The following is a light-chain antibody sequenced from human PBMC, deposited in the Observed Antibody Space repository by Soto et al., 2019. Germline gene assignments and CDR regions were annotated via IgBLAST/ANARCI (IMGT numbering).Light chain of an antibody. V-gene: IGKV1-33*01. Sequence: DSQMAQSTSSLSASVGGRVTITCQASQNINNYLNWYQQKPGRAPKLLIYDASNLGAGVPSRFRGSGSGTDFTFTISRLQPEDIATYYCQQYENLPTFGQGTRLEI. CDR1: QNINNY. CDR2: DAS. CDR3: QQYENLPT. J-gene: IGKJ5*01.